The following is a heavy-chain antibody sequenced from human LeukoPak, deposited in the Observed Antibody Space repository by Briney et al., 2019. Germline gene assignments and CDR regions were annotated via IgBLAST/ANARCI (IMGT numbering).Heavy chain of an antibody. Sequence: PGGSLRLSCAASGFTFSNYARNWVRQAPGKGLEWVSKISGSGTSIYYADSVKGRFTISRDNSKKTVYLQMNSLRAEDTAVYYCAKDPPGSGPDFDYWGQGTLVTVSS. CDR2: ISGSGTSI. CDR3: AKDPPGSGPDFDY. J-gene: IGHJ4*02. CDR1: GFTFSNYA. D-gene: IGHD2-15*01. V-gene: IGHV3-23*01.